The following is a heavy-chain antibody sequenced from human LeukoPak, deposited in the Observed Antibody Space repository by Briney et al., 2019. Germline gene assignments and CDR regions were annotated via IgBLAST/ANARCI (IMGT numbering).Heavy chain of an antibody. CDR1: GYTFTSYA. CDR3: ARDRSSGWSLGRPIWFDP. CDR2: INAGNGNT. D-gene: IGHD6-19*01. J-gene: IGHJ5*02. Sequence: ASVKVSCKASGYTFTSYAMHWVRQAPGQRLEWMGWINAGNGNTKYSQKFQGRVTITGDTSASTAYMELSSLRSEDTAVYYCARDRSSGWSLGRPIWFDPWGQGTLVTVSS. V-gene: IGHV1-3*01.